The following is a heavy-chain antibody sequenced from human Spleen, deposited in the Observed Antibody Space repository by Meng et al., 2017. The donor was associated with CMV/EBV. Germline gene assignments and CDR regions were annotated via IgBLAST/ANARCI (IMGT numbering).Heavy chain of an antibody. Sequence: KVSCKTSGYTFTTYWIGWVRQLPGKGLEWMGIIYPGDSDIRYSPSLQGQVTISADKSISTAYLQWSRLKASDTAMYYCAICYDFSSPHVWGQGTAVTVSS. CDR1: GYTFTTYW. CDR3: AICYDFSSPHV. D-gene: IGHD3-3*01. J-gene: IGHJ6*02. V-gene: IGHV5-51*01. CDR2: IYPGDSDI.